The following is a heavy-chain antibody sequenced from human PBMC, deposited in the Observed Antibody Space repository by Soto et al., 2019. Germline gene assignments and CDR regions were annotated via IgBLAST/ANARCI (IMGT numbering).Heavy chain of an antibody. CDR3: ARSRFSSGRGWFDP. J-gene: IGHJ5*02. CDR2: INSDGSST. V-gene: IGHV3-74*01. D-gene: IGHD3-3*01. CDR1: RFTFRSYW. Sequence: GGSLRLSCAASRFTFRSYWMHWVRQAPGKGLVWVSRINSDGSSTSYADSVKGRFTISRDNAKNSLYLQMNSLRAEDTAVYYCARSRFSSGRGWFDPWGQGTLVTVSS.